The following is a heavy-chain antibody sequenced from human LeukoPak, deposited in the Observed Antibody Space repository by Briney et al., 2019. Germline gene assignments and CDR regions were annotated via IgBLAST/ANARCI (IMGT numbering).Heavy chain of an antibody. CDR3: ARGFYYGSGSYIFDY. CDR1: GVSISSGSYY. J-gene: IGHJ4*02. Sequence: SETLSLTCTVSGVSISSGSYYWSWLRQPAGKGLEWIGSIDTSGSTNFHSSLSRRATISVDTSKNQFPLMFSSLAAATPAVYYCARGFYYGSGSYIFDYWGQGTLVTVSS. D-gene: IGHD3-10*01. CDR2: IDTSGST. V-gene: IGHV4-61*02.